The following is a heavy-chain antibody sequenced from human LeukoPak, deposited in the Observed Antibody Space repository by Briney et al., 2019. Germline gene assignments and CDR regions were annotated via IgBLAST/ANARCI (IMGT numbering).Heavy chain of an antibody. CDR3: ATQLERRPPEDY. CDR2: FDPEDGET. V-gene: IGHV1-24*01. CDR1: GYTLTELS. Sequence: ASVKVSCKVSGYTLTELSMHWVRQAPGKGLEWMGGFDPEDGETIYAQKFQGRVTMTEDTSTDTAYMELSRLRSEDTAVYYCATQLERRPPEDYWGQGTLVTVSS. J-gene: IGHJ4*02. D-gene: IGHD1-1*01.